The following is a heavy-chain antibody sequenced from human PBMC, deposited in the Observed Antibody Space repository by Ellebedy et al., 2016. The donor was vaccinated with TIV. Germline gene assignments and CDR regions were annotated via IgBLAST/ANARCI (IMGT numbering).Heavy chain of an antibody. D-gene: IGHD6-13*01. CDR1: GFTFDDYG. Sequence: PGGSLTLSCAASGFTFDDYGMSWVRQAPGKGLEWVSAISRSGGSTYYAGSVKGWFTISRDNSKDTLYLQRNSLRAEDTAVYYCANVYSSTWADSWGQGTLVTVSS. CDR2: ISRSGGST. V-gene: IGHV3-23*01. CDR3: ANVYSSTWADS. J-gene: IGHJ4*02.